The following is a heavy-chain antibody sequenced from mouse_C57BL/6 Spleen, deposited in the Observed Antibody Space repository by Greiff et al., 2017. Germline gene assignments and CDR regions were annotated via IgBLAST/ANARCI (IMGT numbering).Heavy chain of an antibody. J-gene: IGHJ3*01. CDR3: ARNFPITTVVAPAY. CDR2: ISSGSSTI. V-gene: IGHV5-17*01. D-gene: IGHD1-1*01. Sequence: DVHLVESGGGLVKPGGSLKLSCAASGFTFSDYGMHWVRQAPEKGLEWVAYISSGSSTIYYADTVKGRFTISRDNAKNTLFLQMTSLRSEDTAMYYCARNFPITTVVAPAYWGQGTLVTVSA. CDR1: GFTFSDYG.